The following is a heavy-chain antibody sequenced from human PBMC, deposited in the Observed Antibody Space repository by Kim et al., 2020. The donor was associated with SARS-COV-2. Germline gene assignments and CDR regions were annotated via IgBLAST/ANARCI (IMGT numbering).Heavy chain of an antibody. CDR1: GYTFTSYG. V-gene: IGHV1-18*04. Sequence: ASVKVSCKASGYTFTSYGISWVRQAPGQGLEWMGWISAYNGNTNYAQKLQGRVTMTTDTSTSTAYMELRSLRSDDTAVYYCARETGSSWYESYYYYGMDVWGQGTTVTVSS. D-gene: IGHD6-13*01. CDR3: ARETGSSWYESYYYYGMDV. CDR2: ISAYNGNT. J-gene: IGHJ6*02.